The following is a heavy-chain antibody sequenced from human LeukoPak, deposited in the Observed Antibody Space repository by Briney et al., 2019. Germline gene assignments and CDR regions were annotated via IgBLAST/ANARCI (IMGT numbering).Heavy chain of an antibody. CDR2: IRYDGSNK. CDR3: ARIDGLGPYDSSGYYYPFDY. D-gene: IGHD3-22*01. J-gene: IGHJ4*02. V-gene: IGHV3-30*02. CDR1: GFTFSSYG. Sequence: GGSLRLSCAASGFTFSSYGMHWVRQAPGKGLEGVAFIRYDGSNKYYADSVKGRFTISRDNSKNTLYLQMNSLRAEDTAVYYCARIDGLGPYDSSGYYYPFDYWGQGTLVTVSS.